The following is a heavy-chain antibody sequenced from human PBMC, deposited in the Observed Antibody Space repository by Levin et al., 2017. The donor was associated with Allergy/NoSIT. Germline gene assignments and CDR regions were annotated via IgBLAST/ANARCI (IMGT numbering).Heavy chain of an antibody. D-gene: IGHD3-10*01. CDR1: GGSISSGRYY. CDR2: IYSSGSA. CDR3: ARAEVGSEH. Sequence: SCKVSGGSISSGRYYWSWLRQPAAKGLEWIGRIYSSGSANYNPSLKSRVTISVDTSNNQFFLKLRSVTAADTAVYYCARAEVGSEHWGEGALVTVSS. J-gene: IGHJ4*02. V-gene: IGHV4-61*02.